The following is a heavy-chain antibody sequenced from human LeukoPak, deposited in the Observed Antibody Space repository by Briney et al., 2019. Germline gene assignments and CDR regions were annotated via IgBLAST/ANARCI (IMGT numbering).Heavy chain of an antibody. V-gene: IGHV4-61*02. CDR1: GGSITSGNYY. CDR2: IYTSGRT. J-gene: IGHJ6*03. Sequence: PSETLSLTCTVSGGSITSGNYYWSWIRQPAGKGLEWIGRIYTSGRTYYNPSLKSRVTMSVDTSKNQFSLKLSSVTAADTAVYYCARGYGDDPPFGYYYYYYMDVWGKGTTVTVSS. CDR3: ARGYGDDPPFGYYYYYYMDV. D-gene: IGHD4-17*01.